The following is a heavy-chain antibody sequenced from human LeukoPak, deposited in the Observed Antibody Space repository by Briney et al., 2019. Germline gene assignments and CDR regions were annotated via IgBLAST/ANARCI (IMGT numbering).Heavy chain of an antibody. V-gene: IGHV3-11*04. Sequence: PGGSLRLSCAASGFTFSDYYMSWIRQAPGKGLEWVSYISSGGSTIYYADSVKGRFTISRDNAKNSLYLQMNSLRAEDTAVYYCARSGIAAAGTRWFDPWGQGTLVTVSS. J-gene: IGHJ5*02. CDR1: GFTFSDYY. CDR2: ISSGGSTI. D-gene: IGHD6-13*01. CDR3: ARSGIAAAGTRWFDP.